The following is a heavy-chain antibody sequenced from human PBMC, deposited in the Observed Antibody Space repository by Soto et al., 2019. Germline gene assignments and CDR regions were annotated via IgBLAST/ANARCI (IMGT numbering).Heavy chain of an antibody. D-gene: IGHD3-10*01. Sequence: SETLSLTCTVSGGSISSSSYYWGWIRQPPGKGLEWIGSIYYSGSTYYNPSLKSRVTISVDTSKSQFSLKLSSVTAADTAVYYCARTIPMVRGVIINDYYYGMDVWGQGTTVTVSS. CDR2: IYYSGST. J-gene: IGHJ6*02. CDR3: ARTIPMVRGVIINDYYYGMDV. V-gene: IGHV4-39*01. CDR1: GGSISSSSYY.